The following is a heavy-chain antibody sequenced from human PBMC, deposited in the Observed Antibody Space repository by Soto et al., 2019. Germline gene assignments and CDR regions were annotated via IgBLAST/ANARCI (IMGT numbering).Heavy chain of an antibody. CDR2: IYPGDSDT. J-gene: IGHJ4*02. Sequence: GESLKISCKGSGYRFTSYWIGWVRHTSGKGLEWMGIIYPGDSDTRYSPSFQGQVTISVDKSTSTAYLQWSSLKASDTAMYYCARLPGIVAPGTVFLDVWGQGTLVTVSS. CDR1: GYRFTSYW. V-gene: IGHV5-51*01. CDR3: ARLPGIVAPGTVFLDV. D-gene: IGHD6-13*01.